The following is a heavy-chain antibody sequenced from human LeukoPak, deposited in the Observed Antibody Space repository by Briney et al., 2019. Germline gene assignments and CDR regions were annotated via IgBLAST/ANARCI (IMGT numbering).Heavy chain of an antibody. V-gene: IGHV3-23*01. CDR2: ITGSGTNT. CDR3: AKDSKRWKTYYYEAGSYYFDY. Sequence: GGSLRLSCAASGFTFSNYGMSWVRQAPGRGLEWVSTITGSGTNTDYADSVKGRFTISRDNSKNTLYLQTNSLRPEDTAVYYCAKDSKRWKTYYYEAGSYYFDYWGQGTRVTVSS. J-gene: IGHJ4*02. CDR1: GFTFSNYG. D-gene: IGHD3-10*01.